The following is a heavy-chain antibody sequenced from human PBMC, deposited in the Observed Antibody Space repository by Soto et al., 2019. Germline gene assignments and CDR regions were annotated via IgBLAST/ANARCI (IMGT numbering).Heavy chain of an antibody. J-gene: IGHJ3*02. D-gene: IGHD3-22*01. Sequence: YWSWIRQPPGKGLEWIGYIYYSGSTNYNPSLKSRVTISVDTSKNQFSLKLSSATAADTAVYYCAMPYYYDSSGYWFDAFDIWGQGTMVTVSS. CDR3: AMPYYYDSSGYWFDAFDI. V-gene: IGHV4-59*01. CDR1: Y. CDR2: IYYSGST.